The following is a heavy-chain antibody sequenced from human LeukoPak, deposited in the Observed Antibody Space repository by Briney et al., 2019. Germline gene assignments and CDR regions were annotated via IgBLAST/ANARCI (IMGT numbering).Heavy chain of an antibody. V-gene: IGHV1-18*01. CDR1: GYTFSSYG. D-gene: IGHD2-8*01. CDR3: ARRYCTNGVCHRWFDP. J-gene: IGHJ5*02. CDR2: ISASNGNT. Sequence: ASVKVSCKASGYTFSSYGISWVRQAPGQGLEWMGWISASNGNTNYAQKFQGRVTITRDTSASTAYMELSSLRSEDTAVYYCARRYCTNGVCHRWFDPWGQGTLVTVSS.